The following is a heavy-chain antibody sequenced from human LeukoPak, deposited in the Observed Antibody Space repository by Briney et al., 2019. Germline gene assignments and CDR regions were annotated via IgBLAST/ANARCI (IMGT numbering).Heavy chain of an antibody. V-gene: IGHV3-21*01. Sequence: PGGSLRLSCAASGFTFSSYSMNWVRQAPGKGLEWVSSITTSSSYIYYADSVKGRFTISRDNANNSLYLQMNSLRAEDTAVYYCARMIVATRAFDYWGQGTLVTVSS. J-gene: IGHJ4*02. CDR3: ARMIVATRAFDY. CDR2: ITTSSSYI. D-gene: IGHD5-12*01. CDR1: GFTFSSYS.